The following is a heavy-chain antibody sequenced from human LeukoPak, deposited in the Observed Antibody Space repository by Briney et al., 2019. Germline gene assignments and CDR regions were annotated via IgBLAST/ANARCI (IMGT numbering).Heavy chain of an antibody. CDR1: GFTFSSYA. Sequence: AGGSLGLSCAASGFTFSSYAMNWVRQAPGRGLEWVSGFSGSGGTTYYADSVKGRFTISRDNSKNTLYLQMNSLRAEDTAVYYCANGNRCTSPNCLGYYYFYMDVWGKGTTVTVSS. V-gene: IGHV3-23*01. CDR3: ANGNRCTSPNCLGYYYFYMDV. J-gene: IGHJ6*03. D-gene: IGHD2-8*01. CDR2: FSGSGGTT.